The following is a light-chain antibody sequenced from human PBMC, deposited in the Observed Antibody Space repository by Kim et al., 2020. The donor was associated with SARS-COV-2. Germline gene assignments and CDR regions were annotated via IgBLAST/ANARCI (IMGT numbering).Light chain of an antibody. Sequence: YPGERATPSCRARQSVSGSYLAWYQQKPGQAPRLLIYGASSRATGIPDRFSGSGSGTDFTLTISRLEPEDFAVYYCQQYGSSPWTFGQGTKVDIK. CDR2: GAS. CDR1: QSVSGSY. CDR3: QQYGSSPWT. V-gene: IGKV3-20*01. J-gene: IGKJ1*01.